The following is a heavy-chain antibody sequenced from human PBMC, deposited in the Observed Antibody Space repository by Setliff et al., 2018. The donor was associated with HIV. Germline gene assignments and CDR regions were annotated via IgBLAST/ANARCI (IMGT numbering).Heavy chain of an antibody. Sequence: SETLSLTCTVSGGSISSYYWSWIRQPPGKGLEWIGNIYSSGSTNYNPSLKSRVTISVDTSKNQFSLKLTSVTATDTAVYYCARHGDYNFWSGYYFDFWGQGTLVTVSS. CDR1: GGSISSYY. CDR2: IYSSGST. J-gene: IGHJ4*02. CDR3: ARHGDYNFWSGYYFDF. D-gene: IGHD3-3*01. V-gene: IGHV4-4*09.